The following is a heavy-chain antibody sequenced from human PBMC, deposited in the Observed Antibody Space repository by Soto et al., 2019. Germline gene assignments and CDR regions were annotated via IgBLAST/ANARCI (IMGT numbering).Heavy chain of an antibody. D-gene: IGHD3-22*01. Sequence: QVQLVQSGAEVKKPGSSVKVSCKASGGTFSSYTISWVRQAPGQGLEWMGRIIPILGIANYAQKFQGRVTITADKSTRTAYMELSSLRSEDTAVYYCARAGVTYYYDSSGYDAFDIWGQGTMVTVSS. CDR1: GGTFSSYT. CDR2: IIPILGIA. V-gene: IGHV1-69*02. CDR3: ARAGVTYYYDSSGYDAFDI. J-gene: IGHJ3*02.